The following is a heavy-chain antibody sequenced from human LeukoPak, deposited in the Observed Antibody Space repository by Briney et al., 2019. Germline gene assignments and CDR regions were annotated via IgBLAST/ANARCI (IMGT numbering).Heavy chain of an antibody. V-gene: IGHV4-61*02. D-gene: IGHD3-10*01. CDR3: ATEPYYYGSGSYY. CDR1: GGSISSGSYY. J-gene: IGHJ4*02. CDR2: IYTSGST. Sequence: TLSLTCTVSGGSISSGSYYWSWIRQPAGKGLEWIGRIYTSGSTNYDPSLKSRVTISVDTSKNQFSLKLRSVTAADTAVYYCATEPYYYGSGSYYWGQGTLVTVSS.